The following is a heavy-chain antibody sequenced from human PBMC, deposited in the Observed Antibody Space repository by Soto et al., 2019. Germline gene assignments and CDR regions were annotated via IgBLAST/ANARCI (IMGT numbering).Heavy chain of an antibody. CDR1: GFTFSNAW. CDR3: TTESTRIMITFGGVNPA. D-gene: IGHD3-16*01. V-gene: IGHV3-15*01. CDR2: IKSKTDGGTT. Sequence: GGSLRLSCAASGFTFSNAWMSWVRQAPGKGLEWVGRIKSKTDGGTTDYAAPVKGRFTISRDDSKNTLYLQMNSLKTEDTAVYYCTTESTRIMITFGGVNPAWGQGTLVTVSS. J-gene: IGHJ4*02.